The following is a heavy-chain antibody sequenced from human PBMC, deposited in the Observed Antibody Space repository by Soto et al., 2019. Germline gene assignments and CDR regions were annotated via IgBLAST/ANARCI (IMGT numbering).Heavy chain of an antibody. D-gene: IGHD2-2*01. CDR1: GGSISSYY. V-gene: IGHV4-59*01. CDR3: ARVGDVVVPAFGSNWFDP. CDR2: IYYSGST. Sequence: PSETLSLTCTVSGGSISSYYWSWIRQPPGKGLEWIGYIYYSGSTNYNPSLKSRVTISVDTSKNQFSLKLSSVTAADTAVYYCARVGDVVVPAFGSNWFDPWGQGTLVTVSS. J-gene: IGHJ5*02.